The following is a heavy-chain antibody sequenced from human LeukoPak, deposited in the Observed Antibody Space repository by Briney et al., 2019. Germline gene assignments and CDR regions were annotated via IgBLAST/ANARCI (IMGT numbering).Heavy chain of an antibody. CDR1: GFTFSSYA. J-gene: IGHJ4*02. CDR3: AKSRGESRGASNY. V-gene: IGHV3-23*01. CDR2: ISGSGDTT. Sequence: GRSLTLSCAASGFTFSSYAMNWVRQAPGNLLEWVSFISGSGDTTYYADSVKGRFTISRDSSKNTLYLQMNSLRAEDTAVYYCAKSRGESRGASNYWGQGTLVTVSS. D-gene: IGHD1-26*01.